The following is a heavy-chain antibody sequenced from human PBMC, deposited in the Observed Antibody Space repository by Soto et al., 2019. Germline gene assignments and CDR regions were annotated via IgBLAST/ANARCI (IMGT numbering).Heavy chain of an antibody. CDR2: INSVGNT. D-gene: IGHD4-17*01. V-gene: IGHV3-23*01. CDR3: AKCEWTTSSYWYFDL. J-gene: IGHJ2*01. CDR1: GFTFSSYA. Sequence: EVQLLESGGGLVQPGGSLRLSCAASGFTFSSYAMTWVRQAPGKGLEWVSAINSVGNTYYPDSVKSRFTISRDNSKNTLYLQVNSLRAEDTAVYYCAKCEWTTSSYWYFDLWGRGTLVAVSS.